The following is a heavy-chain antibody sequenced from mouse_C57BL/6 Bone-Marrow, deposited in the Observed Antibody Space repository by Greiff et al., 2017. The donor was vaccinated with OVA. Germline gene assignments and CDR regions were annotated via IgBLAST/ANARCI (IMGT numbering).Heavy chain of an antibody. CDR2: SRNKANDYTT. V-gene: IGHV7-1*01. D-gene: IGHD1-1*01. CDR3: ARDAHYYGSSYDWYFDV. J-gene: IGHJ1*03. CDR1: GFTFSDFY. Sequence: EVNLVESGGGLVQSGRSLRLSCATSGFTFSDFYMEWVRQAPGKGLEWIAASRNKANDYTTEYSASVKGRFIVSRDTSQSILYLQMNALRAEDTAIYYWARDAHYYGSSYDWYFDVWGTGTTVTVSS.